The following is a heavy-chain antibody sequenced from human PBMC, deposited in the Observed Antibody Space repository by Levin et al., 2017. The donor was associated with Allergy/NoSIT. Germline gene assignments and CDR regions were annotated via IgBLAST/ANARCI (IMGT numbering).Heavy chain of an antibody. J-gene: IGHJ4*02. CDR3: ARAPQSTTWYRVYFDY. D-gene: IGHD6-13*01. CDR1: GTSFSGYF. V-gene: IGHV4-34*01. CDR2: FDRSGNA. Sequence: PSETLSLTCAVSGTSFSGYFWSWIRQPPGKGLEWIGEFDRSGNANYNPSLESRVTMSADTSKNQVSLQLTSVTAADTATYYCARAPQSTTWYRVYFDYWSQGTLVTVSS.